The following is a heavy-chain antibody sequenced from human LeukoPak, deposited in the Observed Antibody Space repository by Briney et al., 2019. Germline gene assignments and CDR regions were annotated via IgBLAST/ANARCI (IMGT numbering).Heavy chain of an antibody. CDR1: GGSISGYY. CDR2: ISYTGST. Sequence: SSETLSLTCTVSGGSISGYYWGWIRQPPGRGLEWIGYISYTGSTNDNPSLKSRVTITVDTSMHSLSLKLTSVTAADTGVYYCARDRPSGSGSSFSLGMDVWGQGTTVTVSS. D-gene: IGHD3-10*01. V-gene: IGHV4-59*01. J-gene: IGHJ6*02. CDR3: ARDRPSGSGSSFSLGMDV.